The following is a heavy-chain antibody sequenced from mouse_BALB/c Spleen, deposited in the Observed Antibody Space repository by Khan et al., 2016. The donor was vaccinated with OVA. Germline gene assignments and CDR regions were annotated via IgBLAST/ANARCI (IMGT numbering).Heavy chain of an antibody. D-gene: IGHD6-1*01. CDR2: INTYTGEP. V-gene: IGHV9-3-1*01. CDR1: GYTFTNYG. J-gene: IGHJ1*01. CDR3: ARSASYWFFDV. Sequence: QVQLKQSGPELKKPGETVKISCKASGYTFTNYGMNWVKQAPGKGLKWMGWINTYTGEPTYADDFKGRFAFSLETSANTAYLQINNLKNEDTATYFCARSASYWFFDVSGAGTTVTVSS.